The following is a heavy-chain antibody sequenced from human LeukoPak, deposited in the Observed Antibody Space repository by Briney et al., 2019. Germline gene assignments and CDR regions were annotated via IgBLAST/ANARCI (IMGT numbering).Heavy chain of an antibody. Sequence: PGGSLRLSCAASGFTFSNYSMTWVRQAPGKGLEWVSSISSSSSYIYYADSVKGRFTISRDNAKNSLYLQMNSLRAEDTAVYYCARDERGYSGSYYFDYWGQGTLVTVSS. CDR1: GFTFSNYS. CDR3: ARDERGYSGSYYFDY. J-gene: IGHJ4*02. CDR2: ISSSSSYI. D-gene: IGHD1-26*01. V-gene: IGHV3-21*01.